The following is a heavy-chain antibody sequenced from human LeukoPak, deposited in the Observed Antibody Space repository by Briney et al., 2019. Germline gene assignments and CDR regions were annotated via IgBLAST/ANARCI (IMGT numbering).Heavy chain of an antibody. J-gene: IGHJ3*01. CDR3: SRQGGDDAFDV. CDR1: GFSFSSYW. D-gene: IGHD4-17*01. Sequence: GGSLTLSCAASGFSFSSYWVHWVRQAPGKGLVWVSRLNSDGSSTSYADSVKGRFTISRDNAKSTLYLQMNSLRAEDTAVYYCSRQGGDDAFDVWGQGTMVTVSS. V-gene: IGHV3-74*01. CDR2: LNSDGSST.